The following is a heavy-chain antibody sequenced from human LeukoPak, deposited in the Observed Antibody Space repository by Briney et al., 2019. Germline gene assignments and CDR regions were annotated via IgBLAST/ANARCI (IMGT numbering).Heavy chain of an antibody. D-gene: IGHD3-22*01. CDR2: IYSGGNT. CDR3: ALGDTSGYYYFQH. J-gene: IGHJ1*01. Sequence: GGSLRLSCAASGFTVSSNYMNWVRQAPGKGLEWVSVIYSGGNTYYADSVKGRFTISRDNSKNTLYLQMNSLRAEDTAVYYCALGDTSGYYYFQHWGQGTLVTVSS. V-gene: IGHV3-53*01. CDR1: GFTVSSNY.